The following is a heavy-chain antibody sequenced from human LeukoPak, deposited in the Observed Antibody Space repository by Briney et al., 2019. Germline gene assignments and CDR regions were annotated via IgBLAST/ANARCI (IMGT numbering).Heavy chain of an antibody. CDR3: AKRPGVGAWFDY. J-gene: IGHJ4*02. V-gene: IGHV3-21*04. D-gene: IGHD1-26*01. CDR1: GFTFSSYS. CDR2: TSSSSSYI. Sequence: GGSLRLSCAASGFTFSSYSMNWVRQAPGKGLEWVSSTSSSSSYIYYADSVKGRFTISRDNSKNTLYLQMNSLRAEDTAVYYCAKRPGVGAWFDYWGQGTLVTVSS.